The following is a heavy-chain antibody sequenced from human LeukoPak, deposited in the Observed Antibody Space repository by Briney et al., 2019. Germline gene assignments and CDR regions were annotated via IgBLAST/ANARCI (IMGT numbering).Heavy chain of an antibody. D-gene: IGHD3-22*01. V-gene: IGHV3-74*01. Sequence: PGGSLRLSCPASGFTFSSDWMHWVRQAPGKGLVWVSRINSDGSSTSYADSVKGRFTISRDNAKNTLYLQMNSLRAEDTAVYYCARWGYDTMIAQKAAFDIWGQGTMVTVSS. CDR1: GFTFSSDW. CDR3: ARWGYDTMIAQKAAFDI. J-gene: IGHJ3*02. CDR2: INSDGSST.